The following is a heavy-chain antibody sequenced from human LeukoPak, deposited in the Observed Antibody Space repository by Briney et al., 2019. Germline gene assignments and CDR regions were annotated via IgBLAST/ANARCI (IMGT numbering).Heavy chain of an antibody. CDR1: AFTFSNYA. Sequence: GGSLRLSCAASAFTFSNYAMHWVRQAPGKGLEWVGVIFFDGTTKYYADSVKGRFTISRDNAKNSLYLQMNSLRAEDTAVYYCARAYYDILTGPFFPDYWGQGTLVTVSS. CDR3: ARAYYDILTGPFFPDY. CDR2: IFFDGTTK. V-gene: IGHV3-30*04. J-gene: IGHJ4*02. D-gene: IGHD3-9*01.